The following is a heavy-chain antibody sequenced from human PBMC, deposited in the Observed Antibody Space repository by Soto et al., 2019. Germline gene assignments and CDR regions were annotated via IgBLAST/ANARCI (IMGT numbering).Heavy chain of an antibody. D-gene: IGHD3-9*01. J-gene: IGHJ5*02. CDR1: GASISSGDDY. Sequence: QVQLQESGPGLVKPSQTLSLTCTVSGASISSGDDYWSWIRQPPGKGLEWIGYTHYSGSVNYNPSLKTRVTISADASRSHVALILKSVTAADTAVYYCGGHGNYDIGWFDPWGQGILVTVSS. CDR2: THYSGSV. CDR3: GGHGNYDIGWFDP. V-gene: IGHV4-30-4*01.